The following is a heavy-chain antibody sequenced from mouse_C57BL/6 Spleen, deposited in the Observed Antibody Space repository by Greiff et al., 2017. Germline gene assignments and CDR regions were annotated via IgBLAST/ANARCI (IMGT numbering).Heavy chain of an antibody. CDR3: ARWTTVVAKGAFGY. Sequence: VMLVESGAELVKPGASVKISCKASGYAFSSYWMNWVKQRPGKGLEWIGQIYPGDGDTNYNGKFKGKATLTADKSSSTAYMQLSSLTSEDSAVYFCARWTTVVAKGAFGYWGQGTTLTVSS. V-gene: IGHV1-80*01. CDR1: GYAFSSYW. J-gene: IGHJ2*01. D-gene: IGHD1-1*01. CDR2: IYPGDGDT.